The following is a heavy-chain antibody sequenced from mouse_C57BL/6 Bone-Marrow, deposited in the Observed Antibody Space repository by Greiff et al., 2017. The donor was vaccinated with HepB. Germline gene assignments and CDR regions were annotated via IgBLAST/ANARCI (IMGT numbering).Heavy chain of an antibody. CDR2: IDPSDSYT. CDR3: ARVDY. V-gene: IGHV1-69*01. Sequence: QVQLKQPGAELVMPGASVKLSCKASGYTFTSYWMHWVKQRPGQGLEWIGEIDPSDSYTNYNQKFKGKSTLTVDKSSSTAYMQLSSLTSEDSAVYYCARVDYWGQGTTLTVSS. CDR1: GYTFTSYW. J-gene: IGHJ2*01.